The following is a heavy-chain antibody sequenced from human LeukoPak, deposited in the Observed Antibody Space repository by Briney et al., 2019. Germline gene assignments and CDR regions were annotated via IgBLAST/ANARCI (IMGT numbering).Heavy chain of an antibody. CDR1: GFTFSDYY. CDR3: AKELYSSGWYPDFDY. CDR2: ITSSSSYI. Sequence: GGSLRLSCAASGFTFSDYYMSWIRQAPGKGLEWVSSITSSSSYIYYADSVKGRFTISRDNSKNTLYLQMNSLRAEDTAVYYCAKELYSSGWYPDFDYWGQGTLVTVSS. V-gene: IGHV3-11*06. J-gene: IGHJ4*02. D-gene: IGHD6-19*01.